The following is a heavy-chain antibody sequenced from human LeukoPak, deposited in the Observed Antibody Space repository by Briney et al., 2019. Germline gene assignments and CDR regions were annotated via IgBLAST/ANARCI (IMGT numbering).Heavy chain of an antibody. V-gene: IGHV3-30*02. J-gene: IGHJ3*02. Sequence: GGSLRLSCAASGFTFSSYGIHWVRQAPGKGLQWVAFIRYDGTNKYYADSVKGRFTISRDNSKNTLYLQMNSLRAEDTAVYYCARSGRGYDDAFDIWGQGTMVTVSS. CDR2: IRYDGTNK. D-gene: IGHD5-12*01. CDR3: ARSGRGYDDAFDI. CDR1: GFTFSSYG.